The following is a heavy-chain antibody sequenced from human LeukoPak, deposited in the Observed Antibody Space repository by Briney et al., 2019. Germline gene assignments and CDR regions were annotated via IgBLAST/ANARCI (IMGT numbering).Heavy chain of an antibody. J-gene: IGHJ5*02. CDR2: INPDSGGT. V-gene: IGHV1-2*02. CDR3: ARERAQSSDCSSTSCYRAEGWFDP. Sequence: ASVKVSCKASGYTFTGYFLHWVRQAPGQGLEWMGWINPDSGGTNYTQKFQDRVTMTRDTSISTAYMELSRLRSEDTAVYYCARERAQSSDCSSTSCYRAEGWFDPWGQGTLVTVSS. CDR1: GYTFTGYF. D-gene: IGHD2-2*02.